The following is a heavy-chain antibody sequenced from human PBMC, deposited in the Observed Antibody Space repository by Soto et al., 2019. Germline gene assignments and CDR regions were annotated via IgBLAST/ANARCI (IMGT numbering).Heavy chain of an antibody. J-gene: IGHJ6*02. D-gene: IGHD6-19*01. Sequence: GASVKVSCKASGYTFTNYHMHWVRQAPGQGFEWMGIINPSGGSTTYAQKLQGRVAMTRDTSTSTVYMELSSLRSEDTALYYCARESGIEVAGAYYFSMDVWGQGTTVTVSS. CDR1: GYTFTNYH. V-gene: IGHV1-46*03. CDR2: INPSGGST. CDR3: ARESGIEVAGAYYFSMDV.